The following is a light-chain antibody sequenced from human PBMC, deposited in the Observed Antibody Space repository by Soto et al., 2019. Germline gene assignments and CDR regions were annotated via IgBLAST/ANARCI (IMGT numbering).Light chain of an antibody. CDR2: CAS. CDR3: QQYYSLPRT. Sequence: DIVMTQSPDSLAVSLGERATINCKSSQSLLAKSYNKNDLAWYQQKPGQPLKLLIHCASTRESVVPDRFSGSGSGTDFTLTISSLQAEDVAVSYCQQYYSLPRTFGGGTKVEIK. CDR1: QSLLAKSYNKND. V-gene: IGKV4-1*01. J-gene: IGKJ4*01.